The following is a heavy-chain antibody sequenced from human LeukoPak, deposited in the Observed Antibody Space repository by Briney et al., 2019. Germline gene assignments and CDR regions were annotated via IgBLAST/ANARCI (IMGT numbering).Heavy chain of an antibody. D-gene: IGHD3-22*01. CDR1: GFTFSSYW. CDR3: ARAPLRYYDSPFDAFDI. Sequence: GGSLRLSCAASGFTFSSYWMSWVRQAPGKGLEWVANIKQDGSEKYYVDSVKGRFTISRDNAKNSLYLQMNSLRAEDTAVYYCARAPLRYYDSPFDAFDIWGQGTMVTVSS. V-gene: IGHV3-7*01. CDR2: IKQDGSEK. J-gene: IGHJ3*02.